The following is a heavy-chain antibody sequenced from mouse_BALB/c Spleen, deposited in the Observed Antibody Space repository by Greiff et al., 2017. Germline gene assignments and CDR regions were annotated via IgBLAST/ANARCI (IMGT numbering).Heavy chain of an antibody. J-gene: IGHJ2*01. V-gene: IGHV5-6*01. CDR3: ARLTAAYYFDY. D-gene: IGHD1-2*01. Sequence: EVQVVESGGDLVKPGGSLKLSCAASGFTFSSYGMSWVRQTPDKRLEWVATISSGGSYTYYPDSVKGRFTISRDNAKNTLYLQMSSLKSEDTAMYYCARLTAAYYFDYWGQGTTLTVSS. CDR2: ISSGGSYT. CDR1: GFTFSSYG.